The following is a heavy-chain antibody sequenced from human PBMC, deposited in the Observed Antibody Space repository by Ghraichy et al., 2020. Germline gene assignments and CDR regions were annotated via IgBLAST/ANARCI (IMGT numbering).Heavy chain of an antibody. Sequence: SETLSLTCSVSGGSITSSSYHWGWIRQSPGKGLEWIGSTYYRGSNYYNPSLKSRVTISVDTSKNQFSLELSSVTAADTALYYCARHLSPKYYGSGSYQFDYWGQGTLVTVSS. J-gene: IGHJ4*02. D-gene: IGHD3-10*01. CDR2: TYYRGSN. CDR3: ARHLSPKYYGSGSYQFDY. V-gene: IGHV4-39*01. CDR1: GGSITSSSYH.